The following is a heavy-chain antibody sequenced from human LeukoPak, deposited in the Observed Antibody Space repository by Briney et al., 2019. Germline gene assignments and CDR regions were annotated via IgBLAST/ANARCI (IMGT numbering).Heavy chain of an antibody. D-gene: IGHD6-13*01. CDR1: GYTFTIYG. J-gene: IGHJ4*02. CDR2: ISAYNGNT. V-gene: IGHV1-18*01. Sequence: GASVKVSCKASGYTFTIYGISWVRQAPGQGLEWMGWISAYNGNTNYAQKLQGRVTMTTDTATSTAYMELRSLSSDDTAVYYCAREMEYSSSRFGDYWGQGTLVTVSS. CDR3: AREMEYSSSRFGDY.